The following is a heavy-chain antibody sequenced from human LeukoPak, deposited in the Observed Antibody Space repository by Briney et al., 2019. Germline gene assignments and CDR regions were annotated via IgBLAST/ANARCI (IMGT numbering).Heavy chain of an antibody. CDR1: GGSFSGYY. D-gene: IGHD6-13*01. Sequence: SETLSLTCAVYGGSFSGYYWSWIRQPPGKGLEWIGEINHSGSTNYNPSLKSRVTISVDTSKNQFSLKLSSVTDADTAVYYCARGGGYSSSWYGGYFDYWGQGTLVTVSS. V-gene: IGHV4-34*01. CDR3: ARGGGYSSSWYGGYFDY. CDR2: INHSGST. J-gene: IGHJ4*02.